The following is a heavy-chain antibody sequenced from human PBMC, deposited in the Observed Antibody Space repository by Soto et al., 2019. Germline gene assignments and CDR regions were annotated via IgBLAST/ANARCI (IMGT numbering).Heavy chain of an antibody. CDR3: XRXXXRXAMPSGY. D-gene: IGHD2-2*01. V-gene: IGHV4-59*01. Sequence: QVQLQESGPGLVKPSETLSLTCTVSGGSISSXXXXWIRQPPGKGLEWIGYIYYSGSTNYNPSLKSRVXXXXXXXXXXXXXXXXXXXXXXXXXXXCXRXXXRXAMPSGYWGQGTLVTVSS. CDR1: GGSISSXX. J-gene: IGHJ4*02. CDR2: IYYSGST.